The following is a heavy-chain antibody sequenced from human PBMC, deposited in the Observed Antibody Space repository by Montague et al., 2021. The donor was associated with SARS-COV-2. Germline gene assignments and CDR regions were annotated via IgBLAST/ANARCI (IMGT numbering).Heavy chain of an antibody. V-gene: IGHV3-23*01. CDR1: GFTFSSYA. J-gene: IGHJ4*02. D-gene: IGHD4-17*01. CDR3: AKAGIKYDYGDFFDY. CDR2: ISGSGGST. Sequence: SLRLSCAASGFTFSSYAMSWVRQAPGKGLEWVSAISGSGGSTYYADSVKGRFTISRDNSKNTLYLQMNSLRAEDTAVYYSAKAGIKYDYGDFFDYWGQGTLVTVSS.